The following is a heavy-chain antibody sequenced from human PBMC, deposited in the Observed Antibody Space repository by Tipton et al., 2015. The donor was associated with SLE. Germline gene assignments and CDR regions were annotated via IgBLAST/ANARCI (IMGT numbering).Heavy chain of an antibody. CDR2: IYYGGGT. D-gene: IGHD3-22*01. CDR3: ARGGDTYFYDGSGYRSDFDV. J-gene: IGHJ3*01. CDR1: GDSISNGDDY. Sequence: LRLSCTVSGDSISNGDDYWSWIRQPPGKGLEWIGNIYYGGGTYYNPSLESRVTISLDTSKNQFSLKLNSVTAADTAVYYCARGGDTYFYDGSGYRSDFDVWGPGTMVTVSS. V-gene: IGHV4-31*03.